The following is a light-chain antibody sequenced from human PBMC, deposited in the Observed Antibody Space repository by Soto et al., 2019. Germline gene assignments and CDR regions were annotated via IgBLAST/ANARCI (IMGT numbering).Light chain of an antibody. CDR1: QSVSSR. Sequence: EIVLTQSPGTLSLSPGERATLSCRASQSVSSRLAWYQQKPGQAPRLLISGASSRANGIPDRFCGSGSATDFTLTINSLEPEDFALYYCQQYGSSPITFGQGPRLELK. CDR2: GAS. J-gene: IGKJ5*01. V-gene: IGKV3-20*01. CDR3: QQYGSSPIT.